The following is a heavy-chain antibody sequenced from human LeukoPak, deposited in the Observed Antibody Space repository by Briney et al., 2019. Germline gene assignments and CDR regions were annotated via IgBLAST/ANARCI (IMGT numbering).Heavy chain of an antibody. CDR2: IYYSGST. D-gene: IGHD3-3*01. Sequence: PSETLSLTCTVSGGSISSSSYYWGWIRQPPGKGLEWIGSIYYSGSTYYNPSLKSRVTISVDTSKNQFSLKLSSVTAADTAVYYCARPLYGYDFWSGYSGDALDIWGQGTMVTVSS. V-gene: IGHV4-39*01. CDR1: GGSISSSSYY. CDR3: ARPLYGYDFWSGYSGDALDI. J-gene: IGHJ3*02.